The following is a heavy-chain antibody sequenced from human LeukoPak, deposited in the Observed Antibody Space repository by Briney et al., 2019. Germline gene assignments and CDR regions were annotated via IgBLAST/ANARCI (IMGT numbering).Heavy chain of an antibody. Sequence: RASVKVSCKASGYTFTSYYMHWVRQAPGQGLEWMGIINPSGGSTSYAQKFQGRVTMTRDTSTSTVYMELSSLRSEDTAVYYCARPYCSSTSCLTFDYWGQGTLVTVSS. CDR1: GYTFTSYY. V-gene: IGHV1-46*01. J-gene: IGHJ4*02. CDR2: INPSGGST. CDR3: ARPYCSSTSCLTFDY. D-gene: IGHD2-2*01.